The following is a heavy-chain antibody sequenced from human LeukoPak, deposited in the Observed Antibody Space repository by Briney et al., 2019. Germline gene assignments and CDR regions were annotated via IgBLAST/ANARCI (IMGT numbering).Heavy chain of an antibody. J-gene: IGHJ4*02. D-gene: IGHD6-13*01. CDR3: ATPLTSKWSSSWYSGHFDY. CDR2: IPADGRDK. V-gene: IGHV3-30*04. CDR1: GFSFSDSA. Sequence: GGSLRLSCVASGFSFSDSAMHWVRQAPGKGLDWAATIPADGRDKYHIDSVRGRFTISRDNSKTTVFLQMNSLEVEDTAVYYCATPLTSKWSSSWYSGHFDYWGQGALATVPS.